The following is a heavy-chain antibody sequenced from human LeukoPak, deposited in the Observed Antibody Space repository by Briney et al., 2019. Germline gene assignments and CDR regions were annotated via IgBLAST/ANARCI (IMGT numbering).Heavy chain of an antibody. J-gene: IGHJ3*01. D-gene: IGHD3-22*01. CDR3: ARGGPNSSGFAGDGFDF. CDR2: IYYSGST. CDR1: GASISSGGYS. V-gene: IGHV4-61*08. Sequence: SETLSLTCAVSGASISSGGYSWSWIRQPPGKGLEWIGYIYYSGSTNYNPSPKSRVTISVDRSKNQFSLELNSVTAADTAVYYCARGGPNSSGFAGDGFDFWGQGTMVTVSS.